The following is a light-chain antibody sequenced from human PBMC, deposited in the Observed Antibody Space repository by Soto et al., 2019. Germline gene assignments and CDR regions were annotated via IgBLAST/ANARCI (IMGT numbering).Light chain of an antibody. CDR3: QQYNSYRT. V-gene: IGKV2-28*01. CDR1: QSLLHSNGYNY. J-gene: IGKJ1*01. Sequence: EIVMTQTPLSLPVTPGEPASISCRSSQSLLHSNGYNYLDWYLQKPGQSPQLLIYLGSNRASGVPDRFSGSGSGTEFTLTISSLQPDDFATYYCQQYNSYRTFGQGSMV. CDR2: LGS.